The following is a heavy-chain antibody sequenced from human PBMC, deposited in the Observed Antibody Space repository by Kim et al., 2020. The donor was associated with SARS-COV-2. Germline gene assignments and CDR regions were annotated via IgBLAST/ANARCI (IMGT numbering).Heavy chain of an antibody. D-gene: IGHD2-15*01. J-gene: IGHJ3*02. Sequence: ASVKVSCKASGYTFTSYGISWVRQAPGQGLEWMGWISAYNGNTNYAQKLQGRVTMTTDTSTSTAYMELRSLRSDDTAVYYCARDFRPHWLLNAFDIWGQGTMVTVSS. V-gene: IGHV1-18*01. CDR2: ISAYNGNT. CDR1: GYTFTSYG. CDR3: ARDFRPHWLLNAFDI.